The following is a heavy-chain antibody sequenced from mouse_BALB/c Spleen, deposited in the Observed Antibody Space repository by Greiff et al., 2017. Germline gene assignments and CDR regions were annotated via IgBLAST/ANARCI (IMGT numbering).Heavy chain of an antibody. V-gene: IGHV14-3*02. CDR3: ALITTVESPYFDY. Sequence: VQLQQSGAELVKPGASVKLSCTASGFNIKDTYMHWVKQRPEQGLEWIGRIDPANGNTKYDPKFQGKATITADTSSNTAYLQLSSLTSEDTAVYYCALITTVESPYFDYGGQGTTLTVSS. J-gene: IGHJ2*01. CDR2: IDPANGNT. CDR1: GFNIKDTY. D-gene: IGHD1-1*01.